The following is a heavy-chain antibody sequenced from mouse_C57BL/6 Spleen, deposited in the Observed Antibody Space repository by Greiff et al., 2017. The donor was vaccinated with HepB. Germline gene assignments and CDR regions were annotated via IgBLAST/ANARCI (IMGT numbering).Heavy chain of an antibody. CDR1: GYTFTDYY. V-gene: IGHV1-26*01. J-gene: IGHJ2*01. Sequence: VQLQQSGPELVKPGASVKISCKASGYTFTDYYMNWVKQSHGKSLEWIGDINPNNGGTSYNQKFKGKATLTVDKSSSTAYMELRSLTSEDSAVYYCARGYGSPYYFDYWGQGTTLTVSS. D-gene: IGHD1-1*01. CDR2: INPNNGGT. CDR3: ARGYGSPYYFDY.